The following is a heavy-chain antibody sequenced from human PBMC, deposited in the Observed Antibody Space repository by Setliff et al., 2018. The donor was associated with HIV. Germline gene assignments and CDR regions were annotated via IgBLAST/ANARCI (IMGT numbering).Heavy chain of an antibody. D-gene: IGHD2-21*01. V-gene: IGHV3-21*01. Sequence: LSCEGSGVSFSGRTLSWVRQAPGKGLEWVSSVSSTSTYRYYADSVQGRFTISRDNAKNSLYLQMDNLRAEDSGVYYCARDLNGGDFDYWGQGTQVTVSS. CDR3: ARDLNGGDFDY. CDR1: GVSFSGRT. J-gene: IGHJ4*02. CDR2: VSSTSTYR.